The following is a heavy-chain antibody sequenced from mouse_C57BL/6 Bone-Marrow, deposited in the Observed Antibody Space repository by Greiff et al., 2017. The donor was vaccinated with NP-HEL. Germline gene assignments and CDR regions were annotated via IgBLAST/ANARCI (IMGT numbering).Heavy chain of an antibody. V-gene: IGHV14-2*01. Sequence: EVMLVESGAELVKPGASVKLSCTASGFNITDYYMHWVKQRTEQGLEWIGRIDPEDGETKYAPKFQGKATITADTSSNTAYLQLSSLTSEDTAVYYCARGWLLLAYWGQGTLVTVSA. CDR3: ARGWLLLAY. CDR2: IDPEDGET. D-gene: IGHD2-3*01. J-gene: IGHJ3*01. CDR1: GFNITDYY.